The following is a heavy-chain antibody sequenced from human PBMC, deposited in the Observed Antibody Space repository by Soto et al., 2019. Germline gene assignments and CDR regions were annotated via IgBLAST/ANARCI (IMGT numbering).Heavy chain of an antibody. CDR2: ISVYSGNT. J-gene: IGHJ4*02. D-gene: IGHD2-15*01. CDR1: GFSFRHCV. Sequence: ASVPGSYKFSGFSFRHCVISWVRQAPGQVLEWMGWISVYSGNTKYAQKLQGRVTMTTDTSTNTAYMELRSLRSDDTAVYYCARDCRGGSCPFDYWGPGTQGTVS. CDR3: ARDCRGGSCPFDY. V-gene: IGHV1-18*01.